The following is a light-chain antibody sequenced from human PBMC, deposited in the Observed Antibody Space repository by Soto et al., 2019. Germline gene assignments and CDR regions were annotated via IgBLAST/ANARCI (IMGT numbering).Light chain of an antibody. CDR2: GAS. CDR1: QSVRSSY. V-gene: IGKV3-20*01. J-gene: IGKJ2*01. CDR3: QQFDSSPRYT. Sequence: ELVWTKSPGTLSLSPGERATLSCRASQSVRSSYLAWYQQKPGQAPRLLIYGASSRATGIPDRFSGSGSGTDVTLTISRLEPEDFAVFYCQQFDSSPRYTFGQGTKLEIK.